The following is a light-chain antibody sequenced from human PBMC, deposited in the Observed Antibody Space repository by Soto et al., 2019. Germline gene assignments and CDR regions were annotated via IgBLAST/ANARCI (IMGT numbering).Light chain of an antibody. V-gene: IGKV3-20*01. CDR3: QQCATAPLT. J-gene: IGKJ1*01. CDR2: EAS. Sequence: ENVLTQSPGTLSLSPEERATLSCRASQSVGNNYLAWYQQKPGQAPRLLIYEASKRATGIPDRFGGSGSGTDFILTIRRLEPEDAAVYYCQQCATAPLTFGQGTKVEIK. CDR1: QSVGNNY.